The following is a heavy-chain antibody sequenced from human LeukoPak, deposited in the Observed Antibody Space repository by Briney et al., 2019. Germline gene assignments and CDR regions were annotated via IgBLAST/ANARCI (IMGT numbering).Heavy chain of an antibody. CDR1: GYSLTSYW. J-gene: IGHJ5*02. D-gene: IGHD3-3*01. CDR2: IYPGDSDT. CDR3: ARRITIFGTAGDWFDP. V-gene: IGHV5-51*01. Sequence: NAGESLKISCKGSGYSLTSYWIGWVRQMPGKGLEWMGIIYPGDSDTRYSPSFQGQVTISADKSISTAYLQWSSLKASDTAMYYCARRITIFGTAGDWFDPWGQGTLVTVSS.